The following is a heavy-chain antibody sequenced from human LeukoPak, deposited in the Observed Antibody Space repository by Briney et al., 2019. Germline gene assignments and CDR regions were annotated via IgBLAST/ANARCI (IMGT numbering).Heavy chain of an antibody. CDR3: ATDLAAAAGPGTFDY. J-gene: IGHJ4*02. CDR1: GYTLTELS. CDR2: FDPEDGET. D-gene: IGHD6-13*01. Sequence: GASVKVSCKVSGYTLTELSMHWVRQAPGKGLEWMGGFDPEDGETIYAQKFQGRVTMTEDTSTDTAYMELSSLRSEDTAVYYCATDLAAAAGPGTFDYWGQGTLVTVSS. V-gene: IGHV1-24*01.